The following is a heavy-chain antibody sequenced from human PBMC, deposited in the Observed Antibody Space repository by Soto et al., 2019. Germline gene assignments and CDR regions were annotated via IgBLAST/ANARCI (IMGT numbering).Heavy chain of an antibody. V-gene: IGHV3-23*01. Sequence: EVRLLESGGGLVQPGGSLRLSCAASGLTFSSFVMSWVRQAPGKGLEWVSGISGSGSSTYLADSVKGRFTISRDNSKNMLYLQMNGLRPEDTAVYYCAKGANSGYDSLYYGMDVWGQGTTVTVSS. D-gene: IGHD5-12*01. CDR3: AKGANSGYDSLYYGMDV. J-gene: IGHJ6*02. CDR1: GLTFSSFV. CDR2: ISGSGSST.